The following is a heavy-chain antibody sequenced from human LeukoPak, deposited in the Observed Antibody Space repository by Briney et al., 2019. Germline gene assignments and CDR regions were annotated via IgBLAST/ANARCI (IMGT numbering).Heavy chain of an antibody. CDR2: ISSSSSYI. D-gene: IGHD6-19*01. CDR3: ARRAVAGHKHLDY. CDR1: GFTFSSYS. J-gene: IGHJ4*02. V-gene: IGHV3-21*01. Sequence: GGSLRLSCAASGFTFSSYSMNWVRQAPGKGLEWVSSISSSSSYIYYADSVKGRFTISRDNAKNSLYLQMSSLRAEDTAVYYCARRAVAGHKHLDYWGQGTLVTVSS.